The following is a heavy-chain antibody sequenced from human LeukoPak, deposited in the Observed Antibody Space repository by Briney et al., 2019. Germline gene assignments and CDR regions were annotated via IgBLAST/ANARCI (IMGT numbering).Heavy chain of an antibody. Sequence: GESLKISCKGSGYSFTSYWIGWVRQMPGKGLEWMGIIYPGDSDTRYSPSFQGQVTISADKSISTAYLQWSSLKASDTAMYYCARHRGIGYYDSSGNWFDPWGQGTLVTVSS. V-gene: IGHV5-51*01. J-gene: IGHJ5*02. D-gene: IGHD3-22*01. CDR3: ARHRGIGYYDSSGNWFDP. CDR2: IYPGDSDT. CDR1: GYSFTSYW.